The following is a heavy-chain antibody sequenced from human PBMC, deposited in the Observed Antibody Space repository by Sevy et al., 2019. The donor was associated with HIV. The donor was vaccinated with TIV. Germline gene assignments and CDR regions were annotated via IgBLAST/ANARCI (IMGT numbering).Heavy chain of an antibody. V-gene: IGHV3-43*01. D-gene: IGHD1-20*01. CDR3: AKADTDRYNWNHFNFDY. CDR2: ISWDGGST. Sequence: GGSLRLSCAASGFTFDDYTMHWVRQAPGKGLEWVSLISWDGGSTYYADSVKGRFTISRDNSKNSLYLQMNSLRTEDTALYYCAKADTDRYNWNHFNFDYWGQGTLVTVSS. CDR1: GFTFDDYT. J-gene: IGHJ4*02.